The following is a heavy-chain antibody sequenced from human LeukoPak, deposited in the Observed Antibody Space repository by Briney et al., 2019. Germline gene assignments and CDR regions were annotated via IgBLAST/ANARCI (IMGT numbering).Heavy chain of an antibody. CDR2: INYSGHT. CDR3: ARTHFDSLGWFDP. V-gene: IGHV4-39*07. CDR1: GGSMRSSNFY. Sequence: SESLSLTCTVSGGSMRSSNFYWAWIRQSPGKGLEWIGNINYSGHTYFNPSVKSRVTLSVDVCKNRFSLNLTSVTAADTALYFCARTHFDSLGWFDPWGQGIQVIVSS. D-gene: IGHD3-9*01. J-gene: IGHJ5*02.